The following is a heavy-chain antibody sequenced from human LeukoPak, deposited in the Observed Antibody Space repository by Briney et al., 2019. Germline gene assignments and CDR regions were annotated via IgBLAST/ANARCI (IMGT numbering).Heavy chain of an antibody. CDR1: GYTFTSYY. D-gene: IGHD2-2*02. V-gene: IGHV1-46*01. CDR2: INPSGGST. CDR3: ARDQAWTCQFLSTSCYTHFY. J-gene: IGHJ4*02. Sequence: GASVKVSCKASGYTFTSYYMHWVRQAPGQGLEWMGIINPSGGSTSYAQKFQGRVTMTRDTSTSTVYMELSSLRSEDTAVYYCARDQAWTCQFLSTSCYTHFYWGQGTLVTVSS.